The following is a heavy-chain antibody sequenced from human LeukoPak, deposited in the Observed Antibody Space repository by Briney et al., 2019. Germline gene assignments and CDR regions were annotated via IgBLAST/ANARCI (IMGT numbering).Heavy chain of an antibody. Sequence: SENLSLTCTVSGGSISSYYWSWIQQPPGKGLEWIGYIYNSGNTNYNLFLKSRVTVSADTSKNQFSLKLTSVTAADTAVYYCARYRGTYGYYFDYWGQGKLVIVSS. V-gene: IGHV4-59*01. CDR3: ARYRGTYGYYFDY. CDR1: GGSISSYY. CDR2: IYNSGNT. J-gene: IGHJ4*02. D-gene: IGHD5-24*01.